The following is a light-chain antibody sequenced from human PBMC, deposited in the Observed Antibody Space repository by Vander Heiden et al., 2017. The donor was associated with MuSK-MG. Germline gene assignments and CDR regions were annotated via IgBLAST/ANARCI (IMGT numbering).Light chain of an antibody. CDR1: ALPKQY. J-gene: IGLJ2*01. Sequence: SYELTQPPSASVSPGPPARTTRSGDALPKQYADWYQQRPGQAPVMVMKKDTERPSGITERFSGSSSGTTVTLTISGVQAEDEADYHCQSLDRSGKFVVFGGGTKLTVL. V-gene: IGLV3-25*03. CDR3: QSLDRSGKFVV. CDR2: KDT.